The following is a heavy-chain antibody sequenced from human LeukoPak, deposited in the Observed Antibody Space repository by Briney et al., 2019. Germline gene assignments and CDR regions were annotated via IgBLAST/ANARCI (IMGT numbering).Heavy chain of an antibody. V-gene: IGHV4-4*07. CDR2: IYTSGST. J-gene: IGHJ6*03. CDR3: ARDPGYSSGWYLGTDHHYYMDV. CDR1: GGSISSYY. D-gene: IGHD6-19*01. Sequence: SETLSLTCTVSGGSISSYYWSWIRQPAGKGLEWIGRIYTSGSTNYNPSLKSRVTMSVDTSKNQFSLKLSSVTAADTAVYYCARDPGYSSGWYLGTDHHYYMDVWGKGTTVTISS.